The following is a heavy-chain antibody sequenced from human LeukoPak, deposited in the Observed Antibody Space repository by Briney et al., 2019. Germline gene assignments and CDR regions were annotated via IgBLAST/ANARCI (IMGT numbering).Heavy chain of an antibody. CDR3: TRGSGYSGPPD. J-gene: IGHJ4*02. V-gene: IGHV3-23*01. Sequence: TGGSLRLSCAASGFTFTSYTMSWVRQAPGEGLEWVSTISASGARSDCADSVKGRLTLSRDNSKNTEDVQMNNLRAEDTAVYFCTRGSGYSGPPDWGRGTLVTVSA. CDR1: GFTFTSYT. D-gene: IGHD5-12*01. CDR2: ISASGARS.